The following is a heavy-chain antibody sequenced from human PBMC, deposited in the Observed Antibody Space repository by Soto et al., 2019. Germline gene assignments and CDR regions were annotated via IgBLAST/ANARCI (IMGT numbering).Heavy chain of an antibody. CDR1: GGTFSSYA. D-gene: IGHD3-10*01. CDR2: IIPIFGTA. CDR3: ARPGGSGSYYYYYYGMDV. J-gene: IGHJ6*02. V-gene: IGHV1-69*13. Sequence: SVKVSCKASGGTFSSYAISWVRQAPGQGLEWMGGIIPIFGTANYAQKFQGRVTITADESTSTAYMELSSLRSEDTAVYYCARPGGSGSYYYYYYGMDVWGQGTTVTVSS.